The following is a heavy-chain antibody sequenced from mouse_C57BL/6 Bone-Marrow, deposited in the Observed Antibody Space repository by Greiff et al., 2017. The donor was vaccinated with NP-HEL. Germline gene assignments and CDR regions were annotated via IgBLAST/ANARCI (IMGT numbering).Heavy chain of an antibody. V-gene: IGHV14-4*01. CDR2: IDPENGDT. CDR3: TSLDREDYFDY. CDR1: GFNIKDDY. Sequence: EVKLVESGAELVRPGASVKLSCTASGFNIKDDYMHWVKQRPEQGLEWIGWIDPENGDTEYASKFQGKATITADTSSNTAYLQLSSLTSEDTAVYYCTSLDREDYFDYWGQGTTLTVSS. J-gene: IGHJ2*01. D-gene: IGHD3-1*01.